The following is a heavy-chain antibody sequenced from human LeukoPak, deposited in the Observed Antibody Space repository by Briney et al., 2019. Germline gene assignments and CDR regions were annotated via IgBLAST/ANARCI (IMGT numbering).Heavy chain of an antibody. CDR2: INWNGGST. D-gene: IGHD3-22*01. V-gene: IGHV3-20*04. Sequence: GGSLRLSCAASGFTFDDYGMSWVRQAPGKGLEWVSGINWNGGSTGYADSVKGRFTISRDNAKISLYLQMNSLRAEDTALYYCARDAGYYDSSGSDYWGQGTLVTVSS. J-gene: IGHJ4*02. CDR1: GFTFDDYG. CDR3: ARDAGYYDSSGSDY.